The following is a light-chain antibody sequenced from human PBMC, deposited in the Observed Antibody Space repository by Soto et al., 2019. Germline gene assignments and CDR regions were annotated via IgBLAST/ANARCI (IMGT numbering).Light chain of an antibody. Sequence: QSALTQPASVSGSPGQSITISCTGTSSDVGGYNYVSWYQHHPGKAPKVIIYEVSNRPSGVSSRFSGSKSGNTASLTISGLQAEDEADYFCSSYTSSSTLVFGGGTKLTGL. CDR1: SSDVGGYNY. J-gene: IGLJ3*02. CDR3: SSYTSSSTLV. V-gene: IGLV2-14*01. CDR2: EVS.